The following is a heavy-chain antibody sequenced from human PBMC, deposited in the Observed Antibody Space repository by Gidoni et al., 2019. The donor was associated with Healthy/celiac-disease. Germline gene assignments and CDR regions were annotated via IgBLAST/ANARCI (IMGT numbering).Heavy chain of an antibody. CDR2: ISGSGGSI. CDR3: AKGLYYFDY. CDR1: GFTFSSYA. J-gene: IGHJ4*02. Sequence: VPPWESGDDVVSPSGSLILYSAASGFTFSSYAMSWVSQAPGKGLELVSAISGSGGSIYYAESVKGRFTISRDHSKYTLYLQMNRMRAADTAVYHCAKGLYYFDYWGQGTLVTVSS. V-gene: IGHV3-23*01.